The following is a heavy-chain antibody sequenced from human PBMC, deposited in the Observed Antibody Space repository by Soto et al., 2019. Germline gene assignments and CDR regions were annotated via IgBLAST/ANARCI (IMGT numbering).Heavy chain of an antibody. CDR1: GGSISSGDYY. J-gene: IGHJ1*01. D-gene: IGHD3-22*01. CDR2: IYYSGST. Sequence: SETLSLTCTVSGGSISSGDYYWSWIRQPPGKGLEWIGYIYYSGSTYYNPSLKSRVTISVDTSKNQFSLKLTSVTAADTAVYFCARLGAYYQAMDSWGQGTLVTVS. V-gene: IGHV4-30-4*01. CDR3: ARLGAYYQAMDS.